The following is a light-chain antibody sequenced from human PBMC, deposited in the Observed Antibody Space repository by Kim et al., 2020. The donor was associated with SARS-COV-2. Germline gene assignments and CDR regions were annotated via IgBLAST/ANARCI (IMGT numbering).Light chain of an antibody. V-gene: IGLV6-57*03. CDR1: SGSIDDNY. CDR3: QSYNRSIVV. J-gene: IGLJ2*01. Sequence: GKTVTLSCTRSSGSIDDNYVQWYQQRPGDVPTTVIYEDDQRPSGVPDRFSGSIDSSSNSASLTISGLQTDDEADYYCQSYNRSIVVFGGGTQLTVL. CDR2: EDD.